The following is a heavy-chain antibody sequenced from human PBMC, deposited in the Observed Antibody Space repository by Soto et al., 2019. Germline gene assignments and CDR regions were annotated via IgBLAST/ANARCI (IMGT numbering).Heavy chain of an antibody. Sequence: HPGGSLRLSCAASGFTFSSYAMSWVRQAPGKGLEWVSAISGSGGSTYYADSVKGRFTISRDNSKNTLYLQMNSLRAEDTAVYYCAKDKELWFGELLPYGMDVWGQGTTVTVSS. CDR1: GFTFSSYA. V-gene: IGHV3-23*01. J-gene: IGHJ6*02. D-gene: IGHD3-10*01. CDR3: AKDKELWFGELLPYGMDV. CDR2: ISGSGGST.